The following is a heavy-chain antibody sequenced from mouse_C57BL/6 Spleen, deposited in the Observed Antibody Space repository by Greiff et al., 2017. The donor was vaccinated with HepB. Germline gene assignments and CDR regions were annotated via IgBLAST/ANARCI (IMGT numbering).Heavy chain of an antibody. J-gene: IGHJ3*01. CDR3: GGGNGY. Sequence: EVQLQQSGPELVKPGASVKISCKASGYTFTDYYMNWVKQSHGKSLEWIGDINPNNGGTSYNQKFKGKATLTVDKSSSTAYMELRSLTSEDSAVYYCGGGNGYWGQGTLVTVSA. CDR1: GYTFTDYY. V-gene: IGHV1-26*01. CDR2: INPNNGGT. D-gene: IGHD2-1*01.